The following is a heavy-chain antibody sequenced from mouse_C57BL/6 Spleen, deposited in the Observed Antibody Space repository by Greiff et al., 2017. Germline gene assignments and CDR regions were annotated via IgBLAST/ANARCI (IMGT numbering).Heavy chain of an antibody. CDR3: TRESLYYYGSSYGYFDV. D-gene: IGHD1-1*01. V-gene: IGHV5-9-1*02. J-gene: IGHJ1*03. CDR1: GFTFSSYA. Sequence: EVQGVESGEGLVKPGGSLKLSCAASGFTFSSYAMSWVRQTPEKRLEWVAYISSGGDYIYYADTVKGRFTISRDNARNTLYLQMSSLKSEDTAMYYCTRESLYYYGSSYGYFDVWGTGTTVTVSS. CDR2: ISSGGDYI.